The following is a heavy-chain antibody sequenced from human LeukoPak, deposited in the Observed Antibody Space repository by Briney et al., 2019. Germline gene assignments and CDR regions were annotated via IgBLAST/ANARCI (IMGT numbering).Heavy chain of an antibody. J-gene: IGHJ4*02. CDR2: ISYDGGIQ. CDR3: ARAYCTGGTCFKDY. Sequence: GGSLRLSCAASGFTFSDFTLHWVRQAPGKGLEWLAYISYDGGIQYYADSVKGRFSISRDNSKNTLYLQLNSLRTEDTALYYCARAYCTGGTCFKDYWGQGTLVTVSS. V-gene: IGHV3-30-3*01. D-gene: IGHD2-8*02. CDR1: GFTFSDFT.